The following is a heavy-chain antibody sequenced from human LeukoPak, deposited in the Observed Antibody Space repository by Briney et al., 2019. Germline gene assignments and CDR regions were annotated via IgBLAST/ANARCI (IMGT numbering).Heavy chain of an antibody. J-gene: IGHJ4*02. CDR2: IYFSGNT. CDR3: VGSDYYDTTAYDFDF. D-gene: IGHD3-22*01. CDR1: GGSISSTYYY. V-gene: IGHV4-39*07. Sequence: PSETLSLTCSVSGGSISSTYYYWGWIRQPPGKGLEWIGSIYFSGNTYYNPSLKSRVTISVDTSENHFSLRLNSVTAADTAVYYCVGSDYYDTTAYDFDFWGQGTLVTVSS.